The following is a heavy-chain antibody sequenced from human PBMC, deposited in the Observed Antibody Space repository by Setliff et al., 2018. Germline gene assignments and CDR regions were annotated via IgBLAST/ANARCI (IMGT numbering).Heavy chain of an antibody. CDR3: ARVNPTMITFGGVIVIWFDP. Sequence: ASVKVSCKASGHTFTSYFMRWVRQAPGQGLEWMGWISGYNGNTNYAQKVQGRVTMTTDTSTSTAYMELRSLRSDDTAVYYCARVNPTMITFGGVIVIWFDPWGQGTLVTVSS. D-gene: IGHD3-16*02. V-gene: IGHV1-18*04. CDR1: GHTFTSYF. CDR2: ISGYNGNT. J-gene: IGHJ5*02.